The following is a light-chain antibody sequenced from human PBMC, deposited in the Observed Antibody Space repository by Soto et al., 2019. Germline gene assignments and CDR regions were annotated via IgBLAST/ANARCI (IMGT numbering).Light chain of an antibody. CDR1: ESISITY. CDR2: GAS. J-gene: IGKJ5*01. Sequence: EIVLTQSPGTLSLSPGERAAPSCRTSESISITYLAWYQQKPGQAPRLLFYGASTRATGIPDRFSGSGSGTDFTLTISRLEPEDFAVYYCQQYGSSPITFGQGTRLEIK. CDR3: QQYGSSPIT. V-gene: IGKV3-20*01.